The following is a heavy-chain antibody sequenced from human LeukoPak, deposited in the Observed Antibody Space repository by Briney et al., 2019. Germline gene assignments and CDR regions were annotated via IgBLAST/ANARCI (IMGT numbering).Heavy chain of an antibody. D-gene: IGHD6-19*01. CDR2: ISPNTGDT. CDR1: GYTFTSYY. CDR3: ANGLGSSGWNFDY. Sequence: ASVKVSCKASGYTFTSYYIYWVRQAPGQGLEWMGWISPNTGDTNSAQRFQGRLTMTRDTSISTAYMELSRLTSDDTAVYYCANGLGSSGWNFDYWGQGTLVTVSS. J-gene: IGHJ4*02. V-gene: IGHV1-2*02.